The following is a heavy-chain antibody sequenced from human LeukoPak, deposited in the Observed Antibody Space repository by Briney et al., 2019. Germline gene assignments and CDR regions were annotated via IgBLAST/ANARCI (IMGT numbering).Heavy chain of an antibody. V-gene: IGHV1-69*05. CDR2: IIPIFGAA. CDR3: AREAVDTAMPREGYYFDY. D-gene: IGHD5-18*01. J-gene: IGHJ4*02. Sequence: ASVKVSCMASGYTFTGYYMHWVRQAPGQGLEWMGWIIPIFGAANYAQRFQGRVTITTDESTSTAYMELSSLRSEDTAVYFCAREAVDTAMPREGYYFDYWGQGTLVTVSS. CDR1: GYTFTGYY.